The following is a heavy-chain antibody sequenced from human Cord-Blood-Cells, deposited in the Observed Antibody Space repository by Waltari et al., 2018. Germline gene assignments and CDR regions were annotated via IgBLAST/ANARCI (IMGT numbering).Heavy chain of an antibody. CDR1: GFSLSTSGMC. Sequence: QVTLRESGPALVKPTQTLTLTCTFSGFSLSTSGMCVSWIRQPPGKALEWLALIDWDDDKYYSTSLKTRLTISKDTSKNQVVLTMTNMDPVDTATYYCARMVVDEGYYYYGMDVWGQGTTVSVSS. D-gene: IGHD2-15*01. J-gene: IGHJ6*02. CDR2: IDWDDDK. V-gene: IGHV2-70*01. CDR3: ARMVVDEGYYYYGMDV.